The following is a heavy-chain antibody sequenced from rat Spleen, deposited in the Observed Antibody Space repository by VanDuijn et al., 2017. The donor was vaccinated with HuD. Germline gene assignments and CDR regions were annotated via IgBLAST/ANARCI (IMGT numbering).Heavy chain of an antibody. CDR2: ISYDGGST. CDR3: TTEFGVRVMDA. J-gene: IGHJ4*01. V-gene: IGHV5-20*01. D-gene: IGHD4-3*01. Sequence: EVQLEESGGGLVQPGRSLKLSCEASGFIFSDYYMAWVRQAPKKGLEWVASISYDGGSTFYRDSVKGRFTISRDDATSSLYLQMDSLRSEDTATYYCTTEFGVRVMDAWGQGASVTVSS. CDR1: GFIFSDYY.